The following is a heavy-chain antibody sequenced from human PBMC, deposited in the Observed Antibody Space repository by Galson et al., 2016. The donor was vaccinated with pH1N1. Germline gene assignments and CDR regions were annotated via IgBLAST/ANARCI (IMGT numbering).Heavy chain of an antibody. Sequence: QSGAEVKKPGASVKVSCKASGYTFIAYYIHWVRQAPGQGPEWMGWISPDTGDTYYAQSFQGRVTMTRDTSISTAYMELSRLRYDDTALYYCARVRSTVTGDYWGQGTLVTVSS. CDR2: ISPDTGDT. J-gene: IGHJ4*02. D-gene: IGHD4-17*01. CDR3: ARVRSTVTGDY. V-gene: IGHV1-2*02. CDR1: GYTFIAYY.